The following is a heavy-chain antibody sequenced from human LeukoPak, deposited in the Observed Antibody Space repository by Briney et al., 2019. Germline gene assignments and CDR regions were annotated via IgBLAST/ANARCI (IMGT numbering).Heavy chain of an antibody. J-gene: IGHJ4*02. D-gene: IGHD6-19*01. CDR2: IYSGGTT. CDR3: ARGTISVAGTLDF. CDR1: GFTVSSNY. V-gene: IGHV3-53*01. Sequence: PGGSLRLSCTASGFTVSSNYMSWVRQAPGKGLEWVSVIYSGGTTYYADSVKGRFTISRDNSKNTLYLQMNSLRADDTAVYYCARGTISVAGTLDFWGQGTLVTVSS.